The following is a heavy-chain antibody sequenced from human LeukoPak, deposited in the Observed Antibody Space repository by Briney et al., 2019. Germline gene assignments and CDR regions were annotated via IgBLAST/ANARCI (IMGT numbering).Heavy chain of an antibody. D-gene: IGHD3-16*01. CDR2: IYPGDSDT. Sequence: GAALEISLKGAGYIFTSYWSGGGRQLPGKGLGWMGIIYPGDSDTRYSPSFQGQVTISADKSISTAYLQWSSLKASDTAMYYCAGRGSRALNWFDLWGQGTLVTVSS. CDR3: AGRGSRALNWFDL. V-gene: IGHV5-51*01. J-gene: IGHJ5*02. CDR1: GYIFTSYW.